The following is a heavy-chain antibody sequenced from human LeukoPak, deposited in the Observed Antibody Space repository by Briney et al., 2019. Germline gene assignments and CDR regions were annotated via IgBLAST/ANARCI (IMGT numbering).Heavy chain of an antibody. J-gene: IGHJ4*02. CDR2: INTNSGGT. V-gene: IGHV1-2*02. CDR3: ARDRGYSYGNYFDY. Sequence: ASVKVSCKASGYTFTGYYIHWVRQAPGQGLEWMGWINTNSGGTNYAQKFQGRVTMNRDTSISTAYMELSRLRSDDTAVYYCARDRGYSYGNYFDYWGQGTLVTVSS. CDR1: GYTFTGYY. D-gene: IGHD5-18*01.